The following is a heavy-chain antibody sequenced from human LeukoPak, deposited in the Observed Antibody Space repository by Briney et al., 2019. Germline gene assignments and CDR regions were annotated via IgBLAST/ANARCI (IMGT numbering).Heavy chain of an antibody. CDR1: GYTFTGYY. CDR2: INPNSGGT. Sequence: GASVKVSCKASGYTFTGYYMHWVRQAPGQGLEWMGWINPNSGGTNYAQKFQGRVTMTRDTSISTAYMELSRLRSDDTAVYCCARAAAGYNWFDPWGQGTLVTVSS. J-gene: IGHJ5*02. D-gene: IGHD6-13*01. CDR3: ARAAAGYNWFDP. V-gene: IGHV1-2*02.